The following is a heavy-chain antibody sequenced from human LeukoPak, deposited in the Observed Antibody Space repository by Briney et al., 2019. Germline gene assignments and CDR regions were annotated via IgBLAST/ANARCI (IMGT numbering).Heavy chain of an antibody. V-gene: IGHV1-2*02. CDR1: GYTFTGYY. J-gene: IGHJ5*01. Sequence: ASVKVSCKASGYTFTGYYFHWLRQAPGQGLEWMGWVTPSTGDTFYAQNFRGRVTMTRDASISTAYMQLGGLKSDDTAVYYCARDIAPSGSWWFDSWGQGTLVSVSS. CDR3: ARDIAPSGSWWFDS. CDR2: VTPSTGDT. D-gene: IGHD6-13*01.